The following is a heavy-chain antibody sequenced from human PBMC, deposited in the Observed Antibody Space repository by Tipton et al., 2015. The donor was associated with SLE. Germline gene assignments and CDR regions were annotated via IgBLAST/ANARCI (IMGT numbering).Heavy chain of an antibody. V-gene: IGHV4-59*12. J-gene: IGHJ6*03. CDR3: ASREASSYYYYYMDV. D-gene: IGHD2-2*01. CDR2: IYYSGST. CDR1: GGSISSYY. Sequence: LRLSCTVSGGSISSYYWSWIRQPPGKGLEWIGYIYYSGSTNYNPSFKSRVTISLDTSTNQFSLKLSSATAADTAVYYYASREASSYYYYYMDVWGKGTTVTVSS.